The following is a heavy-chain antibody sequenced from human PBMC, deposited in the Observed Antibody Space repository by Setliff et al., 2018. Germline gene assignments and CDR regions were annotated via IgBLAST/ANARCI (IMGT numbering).Heavy chain of an antibody. Sequence: PSETLSLTCAVYGGSFSGYHWSWIRQPPGKGLEWIGEISHSGDPNYNPSLKSRVTISLDTSKNQFSLKLTSVTAADAAVYYCARAPQYSNFWYALSWFDPWGLGTLVTVSS. CDR1: GGSFSGYH. CDR2: ISHSGDP. V-gene: IGHV4-34*01. D-gene: IGHD3-3*01. CDR3: ARAPQYSNFWYALSWFDP. J-gene: IGHJ5*02.